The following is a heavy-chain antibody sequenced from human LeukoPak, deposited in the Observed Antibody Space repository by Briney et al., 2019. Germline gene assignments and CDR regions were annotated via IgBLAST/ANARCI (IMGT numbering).Heavy chain of an antibody. V-gene: IGHV3-20*04. Sequence: PGGSLRLSCAASGFTFDDYGMSWVRQAPGKGLEWVSGINWNGGSTGYADSVKGRFTISRDNAKNSLYLQINSLRADDTAVYYCARGGPTVGTDYWGQGTLVTVSS. D-gene: IGHD1-26*01. CDR2: INWNGGST. CDR1: GFTFDDYG. J-gene: IGHJ4*02. CDR3: ARGGPTVGTDY.